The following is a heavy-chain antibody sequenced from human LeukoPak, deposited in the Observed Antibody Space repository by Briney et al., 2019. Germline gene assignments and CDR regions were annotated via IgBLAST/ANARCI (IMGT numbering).Heavy chain of an antibody. D-gene: IGHD3-22*01. J-gene: IGHJ4*02. V-gene: IGHV4-38-2*02. Sequence: SETLSLTCTVSGYSISSGYYWGWIRQPPGKGVEWIGSIYHSLSTYYNPSLKSRVTISVDTSKNQFSLKLSSVTAADTAVYYCARVNYYDSSGSEAYEDYWGQGTLVAVSS. CDR2: IYHSLST. CDR3: ARVNYYDSSGSEAYEDY. CDR1: GYSISSGYY.